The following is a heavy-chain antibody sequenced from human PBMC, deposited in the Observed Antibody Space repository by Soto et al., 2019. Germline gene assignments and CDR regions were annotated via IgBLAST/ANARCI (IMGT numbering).Heavy chain of an antibody. CDR2: FDPEDGET. D-gene: IGHD5-12*01. J-gene: IGHJ4*02. V-gene: IGHV1-24*01. Sequence: MVGVRQAPGKGLEWMGGFDPEDGETIYAQKFQGRVTMTEDTSTDTAYMELSSLRSEATAVYYCATDLYEFHYWGQGTLVTVSS. CDR3: ATDLYEFHY.